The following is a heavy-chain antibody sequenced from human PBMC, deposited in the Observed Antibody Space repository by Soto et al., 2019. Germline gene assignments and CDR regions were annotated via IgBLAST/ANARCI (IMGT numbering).Heavy chain of an antibody. CDR3: ARESHDILTGPPWVWYFDL. Sequence: QVQLQQWGAGPLRPLETLSLTCGVSGGSFSGYYWAWIRQSPGKGLEWIGEINDRGSINYNPSLKSPVSFSVDTSKNHYSLNLRSVTAADTAVYYCARESHDILTGPPWVWYFDLWGRGTLVTVSS. CDR2: INDRGSI. D-gene: IGHD3-9*01. V-gene: IGHV4-34*01. CDR1: GGSFSGYY. J-gene: IGHJ2*01.